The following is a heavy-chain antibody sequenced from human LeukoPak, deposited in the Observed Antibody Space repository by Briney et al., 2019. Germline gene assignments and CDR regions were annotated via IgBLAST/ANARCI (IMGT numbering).Heavy chain of an antibody. CDR1: GGSISSYY. J-gene: IGHJ3*02. D-gene: IGHD3-3*01. CDR3: AAGVFFEFDI. CDR2: IYTSGST. V-gene: IGHV4-4*07. Sequence: SETLSLTCTVSGGSISSYYWSWIRQPAGKGLGWIGRIYTSGSTNYNPSLKSRVTMSVDTSKNQFSLKLSSVTAADTAVYYCAAGVFFEFDIWGQGTMVTVSS.